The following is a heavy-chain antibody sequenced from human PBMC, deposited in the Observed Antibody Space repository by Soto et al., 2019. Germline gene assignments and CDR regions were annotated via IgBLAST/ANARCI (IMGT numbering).Heavy chain of an antibody. CDR1: GFTFSSYA. J-gene: IGHJ5*02. CDR2: ISGSGSGT. V-gene: IGHV3-23*01. D-gene: IGHD3-22*01. Sequence: GGSLRLSCAASGFTFSSYAMSWVRQAPGKGLDWVSTISGSGSGTYYADSVKGRFTISRDNSKNTLYLQMDRLRAEDTAVYFCTKDQVEGYYDTGGSQGSWGQGTLVTVSS. CDR3: TKDQVEGYYDTGGSQGS.